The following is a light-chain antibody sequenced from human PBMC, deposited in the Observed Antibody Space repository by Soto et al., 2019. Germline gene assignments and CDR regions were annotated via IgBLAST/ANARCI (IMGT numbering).Light chain of an antibody. CDR2: LNSDGSH. CDR3: QTWGSGIAV. CDR1: SGHSSNA. V-gene: IGLV4-69*01. J-gene: IGLJ1*01. Sequence: QSVLTQSPSASASLGASVKLTCTLSSGHSSNAIAWHQQQPEKGPRYLMKLNSDGSHKKGDGIPDRFSGSSSGAERYLTISRLQSEDEADYYCQTWGSGIAVFGTGTKLTVL.